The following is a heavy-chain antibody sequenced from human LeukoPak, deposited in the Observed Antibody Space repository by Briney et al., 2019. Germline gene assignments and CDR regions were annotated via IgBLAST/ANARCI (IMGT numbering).Heavy chain of an antibody. D-gene: IGHD3-22*01. V-gene: IGHV3-23*01. CDR1: GSTFSSYA. CDR3: AKDYYDSSGYYSNLDAFDI. CDR2: ISGSGGST. J-gene: IGHJ3*02. Sequence: GGSLRLSCGASGSTFSSYAMSWVRQAPGKGLEWVSAISGSGGSTYYADSVKGRFTISRDNSKNTLYLQMNSLRAEDTAVYYCAKDYYDSSGYYSNLDAFDIWGQGTMVTVSS.